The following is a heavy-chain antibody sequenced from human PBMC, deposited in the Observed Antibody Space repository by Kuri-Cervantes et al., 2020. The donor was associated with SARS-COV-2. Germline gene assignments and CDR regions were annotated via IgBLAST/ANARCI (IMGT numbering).Heavy chain of an antibody. V-gene: IGHV3-23*01. J-gene: IGHJ6*03. Sequence: ESLKTSCAASGFTFSSYAMSWVRQAPGKGLEWVSAISGSGGSTYYADSVKGRFTISRDNSKNTLYLQMNSLRAEDTAVYYCARVRNDYYYYYYMDVWGKGTTVTVSS. CDR2: ISGSGGST. CDR3: ARVRNDYYYYYYMDV. CDR1: GFTFSSYA.